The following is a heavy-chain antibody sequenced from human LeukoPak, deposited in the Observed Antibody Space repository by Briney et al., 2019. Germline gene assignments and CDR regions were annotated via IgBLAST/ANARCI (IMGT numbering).Heavy chain of an antibody. V-gene: IGHV3-7*05. J-gene: IGHJ4*02. Sequence: GGSLRLSCAASGFTFSSSRMNWVRQASGKGLEWVANIKQDGSEKYYADSVKGRFTISRDNAKNSLYLQMNSLRAEDTAVYYCATHTSGWKGYFDYWGQGTLVTVSS. CDR3: ATHTSGWKGYFDY. CDR1: GFTFSSSR. CDR2: IKQDGSEK. D-gene: IGHD6-19*01.